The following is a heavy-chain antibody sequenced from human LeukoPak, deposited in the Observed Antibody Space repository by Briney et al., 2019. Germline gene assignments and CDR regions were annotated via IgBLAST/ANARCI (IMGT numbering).Heavy chain of an antibody. D-gene: IGHD3-10*01. CDR1: GGSISGSYYY. J-gene: IGHJ3*02. CDR3: ARHRAKRLNDAFEI. V-gene: IGHV4-39*01. Sequence: SETLSLTCTASGGSISGSYYYWGWIRQPPGKGLEWIGTIYHSGRSTFYNPSLKSRVAMSVDTSKNHFSLNLTSVTAADTAIYYCARHRAKRLNDAFEIWGQGTVVSVSS. CDR2: IYHSGRST.